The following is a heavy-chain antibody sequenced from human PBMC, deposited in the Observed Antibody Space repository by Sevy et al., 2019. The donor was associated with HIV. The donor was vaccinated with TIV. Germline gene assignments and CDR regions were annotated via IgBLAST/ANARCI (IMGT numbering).Heavy chain of an antibody. Sequence: SETLSLTCTVSGGSISSSSYSWGWIRQPPGKGLEWIGSIYYSGSNYYNPSLKSRVTVSIDTSKNQFSLKLSSVTAADTAVYYCARDLGYCSTTRCYVSIFDYWGQGTLVTVSS. J-gene: IGHJ4*02. CDR3: ARDLGYCSTTRCYVSIFDY. CDR1: GGSISSSSYS. V-gene: IGHV4-39*02. CDR2: IYYSGSN. D-gene: IGHD2-2*01.